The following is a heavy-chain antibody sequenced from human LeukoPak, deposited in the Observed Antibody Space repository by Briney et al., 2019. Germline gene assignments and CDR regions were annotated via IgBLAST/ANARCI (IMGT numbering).Heavy chain of an antibody. J-gene: IGHJ4*02. CDR3: AKGTAVAGWNY. Sequence: GGSLRLSCAASGFTFSSYAMSWVRQAPGKGLEWVSAISGSGGSTYYADSVKGRFTVSRDNSKNTLYLQMNSLRAEDTAVYYCAKGTAVAGWNYWGQGTLVTVSS. CDR1: GFTFSSYA. V-gene: IGHV3-23*01. CDR2: ISGSGGST. D-gene: IGHD6-19*01.